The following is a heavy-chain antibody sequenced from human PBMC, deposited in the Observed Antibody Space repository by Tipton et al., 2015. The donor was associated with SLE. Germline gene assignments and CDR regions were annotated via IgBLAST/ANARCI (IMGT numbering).Heavy chain of an antibody. D-gene: IGHD6-19*01. CDR1: GGSFSGYY. CDR3: EAVAGRNAFDI. J-gene: IGHJ3*02. Sequence: TLSLTCAVYGGSFSGYYWSWIRQPPGKGLEWIGEINHSGSTNYNPSLKSRVTISVDTSKNQFSLKLSSVTAADTAAYYCEAVAGRNAFDIWGQGTMVTVSS. CDR2: INHSGST. V-gene: IGHV4-34*01.